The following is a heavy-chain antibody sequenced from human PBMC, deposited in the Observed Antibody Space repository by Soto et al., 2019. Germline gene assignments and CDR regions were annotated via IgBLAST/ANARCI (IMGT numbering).Heavy chain of an antibody. V-gene: IGHV4-31*03. CDR3: ARGWDFGLFDY. D-gene: IGHD3-3*01. CDR2: IYYSGST. CDR1: GCSISSGGYY. J-gene: IGHJ4*02. Sequence: SETLSLTCPVSGCSISSGGYYWSWIRQHPGKGLEWIGYIYYSGSTYYNPSLKSRVTISVDTSKNQFSLKLSSVTAADTAVYYCARGWDFGLFDYWGQGTLVTVSS.